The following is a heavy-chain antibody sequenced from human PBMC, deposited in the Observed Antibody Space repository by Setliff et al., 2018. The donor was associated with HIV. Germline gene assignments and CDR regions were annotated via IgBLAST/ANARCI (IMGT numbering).Heavy chain of an antibody. J-gene: IGHJ3*02. CDR3: AGLPSASMWGGGAFDI. Sequence: GASVKVSCKASGYTFTTYAIQWVRRAPGQGLEWMGWINAGNGNPKYSQKFQGRVPITRDTFASTAYMELRSLTSEDTAGYYLAGLPSASMWGGGAFDIWCQGTVVTVSS. CDR2: INAGNGNP. V-gene: IGHV1-3*01. D-gene: IGHD2-2*01. CDR1: GYTFTTYA.